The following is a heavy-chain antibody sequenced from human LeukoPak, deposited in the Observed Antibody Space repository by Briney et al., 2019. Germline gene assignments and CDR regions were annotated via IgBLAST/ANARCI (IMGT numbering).Heavy chain of an antibody. CDR3: AKEKNYYDSSGYYDY. CDR1: GFTFSSYA. Sequence: PGGSLRLSCAASGFTFSSYAMSWVRQAPGKGLEWVSAISGSGCSTYYADSVKGRFTISRDNSKNTLYLQMDSLRAEDTAIYYCAKEKNYYDSSGYYDYWGQGTLVTVSS. CDR2: ISGSGCST. V-gene: IGHV3-23*01. J-gene: IGHJ4*02. D-gene: IGHD3-22*01.